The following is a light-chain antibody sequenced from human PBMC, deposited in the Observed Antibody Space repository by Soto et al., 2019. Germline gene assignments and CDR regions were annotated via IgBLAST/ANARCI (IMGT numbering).Light chain of an antibody. Sequence: EIVLTQSPATLSLSPGERATLSCRASQSVRSYLVWYQQKPGQAPRLLIYDASTRATGIPARFRGSGSGTDFTLTISSLEPEDFAVYYCQHRSSWPITFGGGTKVEIK. CDR1: QSVRSY. J-gene: IGKJ4*01. V-gene: IGKV3-11*01. CDR2: DAS. CDR3: QHRSSWPIT.